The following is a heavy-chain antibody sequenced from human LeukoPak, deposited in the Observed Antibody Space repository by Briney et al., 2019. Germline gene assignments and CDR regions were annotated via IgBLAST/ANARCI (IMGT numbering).Heavy chain of an antibody. Sequence: GGSLRLSCVASGFTFRSYGMNWVRQAPGKGLEWISYISYSSSDIYYADPVKGRFAISRDTAENSVYLQMNSLRDEDTAVYYCARDFSGWYKGAFDIWGQGTMVTVSS. CDR3: ARDFSGWYKGAFDI. CDR2: ISYSSSDI. CDR1: GFTFRSYG. D-gene: IGHD6-19*01. V-gene: IGHV3-48*02. J-gene: IGHJ3*02.